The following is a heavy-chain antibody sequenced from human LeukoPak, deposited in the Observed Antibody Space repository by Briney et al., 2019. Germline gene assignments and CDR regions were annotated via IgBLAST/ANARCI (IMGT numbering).Heavy chain of an antibody. V-gene: IGHV1-2*02. CDR3: ARDRSSGWYEFDY. CDR1: GYTFTGYY. J-gene: IGHJ4*02. CDR2: INPNSGGT. Sequence: ASVKVSCKASGYTFTGYYMHWVRQAPGQGREWMGWINPNSGGTNYAQKFQGRVTMTRDTSISKAYMELSRLRSDDTAVYYCARDRSSGWYEFDYWGQGTLVTVSS. D-gene: IGHD6-19*01.